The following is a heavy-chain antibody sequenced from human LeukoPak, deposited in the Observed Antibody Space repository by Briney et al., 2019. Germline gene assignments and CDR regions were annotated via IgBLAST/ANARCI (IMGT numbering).Heavy chain of an antibody. CDR1: GFTFSSYS. CDR3: ARAKVFDWLSGALYYFDY. D-gene: IGHD3-9*01. Sequence: GGSLRLSCAASGFTFSSYSMNWVRQAPGKGLEWVSSISSSSSYIYYADSVKGRFTISRDNAKNSLYLQMNSLRAEDTAVYYCARAKVFDWLSGALYYFDYWGQGTLVTVSS. CDR2: ISSSSSYI. V-gene: IGHV3-21*01. J-gene: IGHJ4*02.